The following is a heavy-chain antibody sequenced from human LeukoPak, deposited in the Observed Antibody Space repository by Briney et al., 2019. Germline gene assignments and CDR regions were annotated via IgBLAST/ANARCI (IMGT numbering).Heavy chain of an antibody. V-gene: IGHV3-30*02. Sequence: PGGSLRLSCAASGFTFSSYGMHWVRQAPGKGLEWVAFIRYDGSNKYYADSVKGRFTISRDNSKNTLYLQMNSLRAEDTAVYYCAKRRHDYGDYYYMDVWGKGTTVTVSS. CDR2: IRYDGSNK. J-gene: IGHJ6*03. D-gene: IGHD4-17*01. CDR3: AKRRHDYGDYYYMDV. CDR1: GFTFSSYG.